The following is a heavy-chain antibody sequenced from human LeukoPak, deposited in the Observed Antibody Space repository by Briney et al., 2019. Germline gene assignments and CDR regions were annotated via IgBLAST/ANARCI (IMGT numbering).Heavy chain of an antibody. CDR1: GFTFSSYS. Sequence: GASLRLSCAAAGFTFSSYSMNWVRQAPGKGLEWVSSISSSSSYIYYADSVKGRFTISRDNAKNSLYLQMNSLRAEDTAVYYCGGLLRFGAHYYYQDVRGKGTTVTVSS. V-gene: IGHV3-21*01. D-gene: IGHD3-10*01. CDR3: GGLLRFGAHYYYQDV. CDR2: ISSSSSYI. J-gene: IGHJ6*03.